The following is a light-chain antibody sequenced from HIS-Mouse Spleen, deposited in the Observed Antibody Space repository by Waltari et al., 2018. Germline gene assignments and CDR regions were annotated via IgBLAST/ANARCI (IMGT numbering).Light chain of an antibody. CDR3: QQLNSYPPT. CDR1: QGISSY. CDR2: AAS. J-gene: IGKJ1*01. V-gene: IGKV1-9*01. Sequence: DIQLTQSPSFLSASVGDRVTITCRASQGISSYLAWYQQKPGKAPKLVIYAASTLQSGVPSRFSGSGSGTEFTLTISSLQPEDFATYYCQQLNSYPPTFGQGTKVEIK.